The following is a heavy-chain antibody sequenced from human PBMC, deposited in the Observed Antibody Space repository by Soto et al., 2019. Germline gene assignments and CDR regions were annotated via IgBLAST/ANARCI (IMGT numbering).Heavy chain of an antibody. Sequence: QVQLQQWGAGLLKPSETLSLTCAVYGGSFSGYYWSWIRQPPGKGLEWIGEINHSGSTNYNPSLKSRVTISVDTYKNQFSLKLSSVTAAYTAVYYCARASDWYPFDYWGQGTLVTVSS. J-gene: IGHJ4*02. CDR1: GGSFSGYY. CDR2: INHSGST. V-gene: IGHV4-34*01. D-gene: IGHD3-9*01. CDR3: ARASDWYPFDY.